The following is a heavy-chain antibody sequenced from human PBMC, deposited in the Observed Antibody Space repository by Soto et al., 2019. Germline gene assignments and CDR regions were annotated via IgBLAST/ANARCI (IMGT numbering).Heavy chain of an antibody. Sequence: QVQLVESGGGLVKPGGSLRLSCAASGFTFSNYYMSWIRQAPGKGLEWLSFISSSGSIISYADSVKGRFTISRDNDNKSLYLQMNSLRAEDTAVYYCVRELGYYDSSGYFDYWGQGTLVTVSS. CDR1: GFTFSNYY. J-gene: IGHJ4*02. V-gene: IGHV3-11*01. CDR2: ISSSGSII. CDR3: VRELGYYDSSGYFDY. D-gene: IGHD3-22*01.